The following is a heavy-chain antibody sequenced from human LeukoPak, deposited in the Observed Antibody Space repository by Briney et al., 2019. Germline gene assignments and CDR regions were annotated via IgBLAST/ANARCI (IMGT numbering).Heavy chain of an antibody. CDR2: IYTGGST. CDR1: GGSISSYY. D-gene: IGHD6-13*01. Sequence: SETLSLTCTVSGGSISSYYWSWIRQPAGKGLEWIGRIYTGGSTNYNPSLKSRVTMSVDTSKNQFSLKLSSMTAADTAVYYCARALAAAGRYYFDYWGQGTLVTVSS. V-gene: IGHV4-4*07. J-gene: IGHJ4*02. CDR3: ARALAAAGRYYFDY.